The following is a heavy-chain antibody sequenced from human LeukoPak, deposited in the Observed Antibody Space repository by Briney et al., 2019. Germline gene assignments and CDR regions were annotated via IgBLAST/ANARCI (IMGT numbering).Heavy chain of an antibody. Sequence: ASVKVSCKASGYRFNSYGISWVRQAPGQGFEWMGWISAYNGNTKYAQKLQGRVTMTTDTSTSTAYMEVRSLRSDDTAVYYCARESFSGSYAAVDAFDIWGQGTMVTVSS. D-gene: IGHD1-26*01. CDR2: ISAYNGNT. J-gene: IGHJ3*02. V-gene: IGHV1-18*01. CDR3: ARESFSGSYAAVDAFDI. CDR1: GYRFNSYG.